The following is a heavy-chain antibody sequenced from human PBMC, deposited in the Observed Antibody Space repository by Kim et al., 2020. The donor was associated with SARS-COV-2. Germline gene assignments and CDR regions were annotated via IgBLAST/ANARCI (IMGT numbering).Heavy chain of an antibody. CDR1: GFTFSSYW. CDR3: ARLSQRAFDV. D-gene: IGHD6-25*01. Sequence: GGSLRLSCVAPGFTFSSYWMSWVRQAPGEGLEWVASIKSDGSDKFYMDSVRGRFTISRDNAKNSLDLQMNSLRAEDTAIYYCARLSQRAFDVWGQGTVVAVSS. J-gene: IGHJ3*01. V-gene: IGHV3-7*01. CDR2: IKSDGSDK.